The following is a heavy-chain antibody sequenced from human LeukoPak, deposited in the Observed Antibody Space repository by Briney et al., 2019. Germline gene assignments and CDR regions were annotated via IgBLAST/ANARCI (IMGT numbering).Heavy chain of an antibody. CDR1: GFTFDDHA. CDR2: ISWNSGSV. CDR3: AKDHTAMVLYYFDY. J-gene: IGHJ4*02. D-gene: IGHD5-18*01. V-gene: IGHV3-9*03. Sequence: PGGSLRLSCAASGFTFDDHAMHWVRQAPGKGLEWVSGISWNSGSVGYADSVKGRSTISRDNAKNSLYLQMNSLRAEDMALYYCAKDHTAMVLYYFDYWGQGTLVTVSS.